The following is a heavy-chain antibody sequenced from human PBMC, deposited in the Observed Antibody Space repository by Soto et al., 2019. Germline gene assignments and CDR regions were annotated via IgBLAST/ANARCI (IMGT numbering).Heavy chain of an antibody. J-gene: IGHJ5*02. D-gene: IGHD2-2*01. Sequence: GASVKVSCKTSGYTFSNYVITWVLQAPGQPLEWLGWISLYSDGTNYAQKFQGRVSMTTDTSTTTAYMELRSLRSDDTAVYYCARVVPGAEAWFGPWGQGTLVTVSS. CDR3: ARVVPGAEAWFGP. V-gene: IGHV1-18*01. CDR2: ISLYSDGT. CDR1: GYTFSNYV.